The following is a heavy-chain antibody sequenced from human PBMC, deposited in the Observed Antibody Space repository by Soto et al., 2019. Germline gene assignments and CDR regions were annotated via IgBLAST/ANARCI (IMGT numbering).Heavy chain of an antibody. Sequence: QVQLVQSGAEVKKPGASVKVSCKASGYTFTSYYMHWVRQAPGQGLEWMGIINPSGGSTSYAQKFQGRDTMTQDASRSPDYMELSSLRSEYTAVYYCARDPGLAVAGEVYWGQGTLVTVSS. V-gene: IGHV1-46*03. CDR2: INPSGGST. J-gene: IGHJ4*02. CDR1: GYTFTSYY. D-gene: IGHD6-19*01. CDR3: ARDPGLAVAGEVY.